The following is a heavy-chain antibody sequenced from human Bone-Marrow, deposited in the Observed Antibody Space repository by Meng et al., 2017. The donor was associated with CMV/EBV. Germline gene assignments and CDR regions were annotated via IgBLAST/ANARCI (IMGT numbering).Heavy chain of an antibody. Sequence: SETLSLTCAVSGGSITSSNCWSWVRQPPGKGLEWIGDFSQSGSTNYSPSLKSRVTMSLDKSKNQFSLQPSAVTAADTAVYYCATQAAFWSVFWGQGTLVTVSS. CDR3: ATQAAFWSVF. J-gene: IGHJ4*02. CDR1: GGSITSSNC. D-gene: IGHD2-15*01. CDR2: FSQSGST. V-gene: IGHV4-4*02.